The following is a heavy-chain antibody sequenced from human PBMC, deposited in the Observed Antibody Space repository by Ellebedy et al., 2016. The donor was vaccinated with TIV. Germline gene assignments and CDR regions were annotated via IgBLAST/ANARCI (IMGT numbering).Heavy chain of an antibody. D-gene: IGHD3-10*01. V-gene: IGHV4-30-4*01. CDR1: GGSISSGDYY. CDR2: IYYSGST. CDR3: ARVSAGNGSGSYYEYYYGMDV. Sequence: SETLSLXXTVSGGSISSGDYYWSWIRQPPGKGLEWIGYIYYSGSTYYNPSLKSRVTISVDTSKNQFSLKLSSVTAADTAVYYCARVSAGNGSGSYYEYYYGMDVWGQGTTVTVSS. J-gene: IGHJ6*02.